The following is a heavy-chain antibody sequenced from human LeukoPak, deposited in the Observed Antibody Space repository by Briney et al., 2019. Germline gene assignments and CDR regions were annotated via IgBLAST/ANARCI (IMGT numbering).Heavy chain of an antibody. J-gene: IGHJ4*02. Sequence: GGSLRLSCAASGFTFDDYVMHWVRQAPGKGLEWVSGITWNSGSRGYADSVKGRFTISRDNAKNSLYLQMNSLRAEDTALYYCAKSQGYYYDSSDSSFDYWGQGTLVTVSS. V-gene: IGHV3-9*01. CDR2: ITWNSGSR. D-gene: IGHD3-22*01. CDR3: AKSQGYYYDSSDSSFDY. CDR1: GFTFDDYV.